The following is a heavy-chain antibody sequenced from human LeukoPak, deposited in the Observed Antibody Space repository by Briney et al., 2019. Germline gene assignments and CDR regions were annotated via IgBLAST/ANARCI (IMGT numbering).Heavy chain of an antibody. Sequence: PGGSLRLSCAASGFTFRDYYLSWIRPALGKGLWWVSYISSSGSTIYYADSVKGRFTISRDNAKNSLYLQMNSLRAEDTAVYYCASQGGEWSIDYWGQGTLVTVSS. CDR2: ISSSGSTI. D-gene: IGHD3-16*01. V-gene: IGHV3-11*01. CDR1: GFTFRDYY. CDR3: ASQGGEWSIDY. J-gene: IGHJ4*02.